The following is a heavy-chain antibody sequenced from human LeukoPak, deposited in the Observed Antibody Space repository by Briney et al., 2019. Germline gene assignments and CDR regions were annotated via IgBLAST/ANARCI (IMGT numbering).Heavy chain of an antibody. V-gene: IGHV3-30*18. CDR3: AKSQALTYYYDSSGLDY. CDR1: GFTFSSYG. Sequence: GGSLRLSCAASGFTFSSYGMHWVRQAPGKGLEWVAVMSFDGSNKYYADSVKGRFTISRDNSKNTLYLQMNSLTAEDTAVYYCAKSQALTYYYDSSGLDYWGQGTLVTVSS. D-gene: IGHD3-22*01. J-gene: IGHJ4*02. CDR2: MSFDGSNK.